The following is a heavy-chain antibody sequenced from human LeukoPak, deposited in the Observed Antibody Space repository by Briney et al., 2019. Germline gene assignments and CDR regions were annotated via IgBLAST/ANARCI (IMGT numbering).Heavy chain of an antibody. J-gene: IGHJ4*02. CDR1: GFTFSIHA. CDR3: VREGAYYDSSGTYDY. CDR2: IRGSGGDT. Sequence: GGSLRLSCVASGFTFSIHAMSWVRQPPGKGLEWVSVIRGSGGDTHYADPVKGRFTISRDNSKNTLYLQMNSLRAEDTAVYYCVREGAYYDSSGTYDYWGQGTLVTVSS. D-gene: IGHD3-22*01. V-gene: IGHV3-23*01.